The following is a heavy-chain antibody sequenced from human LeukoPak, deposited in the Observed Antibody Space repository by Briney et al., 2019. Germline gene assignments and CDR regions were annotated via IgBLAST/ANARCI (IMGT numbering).Heavy chain of an antibody. J-gene: IGHJ6*03. CDR3: AKDQVESSAWYYFYMDV. D-gene: IGHD6-25*01. CDR2: INPSGGST. CDR1: GYTFTSYY. V-gene: IGHV1-46*01. Sequence: ASVKVSCKASGYTFTSYYMHWVRQAPGQGLEWMGIINPSGGSTSYAQKFQGRVTMTRDTSTSTVYMELNSLRAEDTAVYYCAKDQVESSAWYYFYMDVWGKGTTVTVSS.